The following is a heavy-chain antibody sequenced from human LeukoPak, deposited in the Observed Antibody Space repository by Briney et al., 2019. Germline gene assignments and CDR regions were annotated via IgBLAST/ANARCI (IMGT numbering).Heavy chain of an antibody. Sequence: SVKVSCKASGGTFSSYAISWVRQAPGQRLEWMGGIIPIFGTANYAQKFQGRVTITADESTSTAYMELSSLRSEGTAVYYCARVASRRYCSGGSCYQFDYWGQGTLVTVSS. CDR3: ARVASRRYCSGGSCYQFDY. CDR1: GGTFSSYA. V-gene: IGHV1-69*13. J-gene: IGHJ4*02. CDR2: IIPIFGTA. D-gene: IGHD2-15*01.